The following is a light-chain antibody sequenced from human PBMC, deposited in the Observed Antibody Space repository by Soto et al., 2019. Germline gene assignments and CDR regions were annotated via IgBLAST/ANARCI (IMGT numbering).Light chain of an antibody. Sequence: DIQMTQSPSSLSGSVGDRVTITCRASENISRHLNWYQQKSGKAPKLLIYAASSLQNGVPSRFRGGGSGTDFTLTISNLQPEDFATYYCQQTYTTLSITFGQGTRLESK. J-gene: IGKJ5*01. CDR3: QQTYTTLSIT. V-gene: IGKV1-39*01. CDR2: AAS. CDR1: ENISRH.